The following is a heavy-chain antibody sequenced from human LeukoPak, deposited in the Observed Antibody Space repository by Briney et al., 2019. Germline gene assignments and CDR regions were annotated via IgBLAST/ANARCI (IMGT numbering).Heavy chain of an antibody. CDR3: ARQGLWFGRILWFDP. D-gene: IGHD3-10*01. CDR1: GGSISSCTYS. Sequence: SETLSLTCSVSGGSISSCTYSWGWIRQPPGKGLEWIGSIYYRGSTYYNPSLKSRVTISVDTSKNQFSLKLSSVTAADTAVYYCARQGLWFGRILWFDPWGQGTLVAVSS. V-gene: IGHV4-39*01. J-gene: IGHJ5*02. CDR2: IYYRGST.